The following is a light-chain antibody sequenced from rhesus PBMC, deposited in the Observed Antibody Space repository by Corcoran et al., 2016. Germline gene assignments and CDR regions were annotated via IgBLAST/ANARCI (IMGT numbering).Light chain of an antibody. CDR1: QGISNW. CDR3: QQFNSGPWT. Sequence: DIQMTQSPSSLSASVGDRVTITCRASQGISNWLAWYQQQPGKAPTVLIYTASSLQSGGPSRFRGSGPGTDFTLTISSPQPVDFGIYFCQQFNSGPWTFGQGTKVEIK. J-gene: IGKJ1*01. V-gene: IGKV1-21*01. CDR2: TAS.